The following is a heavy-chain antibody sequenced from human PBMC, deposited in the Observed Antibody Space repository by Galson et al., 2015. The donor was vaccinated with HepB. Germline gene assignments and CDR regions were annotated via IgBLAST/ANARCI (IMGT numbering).Heavy chain of an antibody. V-gene: IGHV3-33*06. Sequence: SLRLSCAASGFTFSSYGMHWVRQAPGKGLEWVAVIWYDGSNKYYADSVKGRFTISRDNSKNTLYLQMNSLRAEDTAVYYCANERVDYGDYEGYYYYYGMDVWGQGTTVTVSS. CDR2: IWYDGSNK. CDR1: GFTFSSYG. D-gene: IGHD4-17*01. J-gene: IGHJ6*02. CDR3: ANERVDYGDYEGYYYYYGMDV.